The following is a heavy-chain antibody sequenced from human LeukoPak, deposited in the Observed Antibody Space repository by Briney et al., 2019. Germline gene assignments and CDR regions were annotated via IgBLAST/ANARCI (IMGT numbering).Heavy chain of an antibody. CDR2: ISASGSTI. V-gene: IGHV3-11*04. Sequence: PGGSLRLSCAASGFTLSDYYMNWIRQAPGKGLEWVSYISASGSTIYYADSVKGRFTISRDNTKNSLYLQMNSLRAGDTAVYYCARDGGVSRNYCGNAVGSWFDPWGQGTQVTVSS. CDR1: GFTLSDYY. CDR3: ARDGGVSRNYCGNAVGSWFDP. D-gene: IGHD1-26*01. J-gene: IGHJ5*02.